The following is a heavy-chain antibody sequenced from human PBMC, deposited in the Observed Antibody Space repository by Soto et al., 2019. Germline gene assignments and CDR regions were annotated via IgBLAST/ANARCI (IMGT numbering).Heavy chain of an antibody. Sequence: SVNVYCKASGYAYTSYGSHWLRQEPGQRLEWMGWINAANGDTKYSPKFQGRVTITRDTSASTAYMELSSLRSEDTAVYYCVRRHVSATGIDWFDPWGQGTLVTVSS. J-gene: IGHJ5*02. D-gene: IGHD6-13*01. CDR3: VRRHVSATGIDWFDP. CDR1: GYAYTSYG. CDR2: INAANGDT. V-gene: IGHV1-3*01.